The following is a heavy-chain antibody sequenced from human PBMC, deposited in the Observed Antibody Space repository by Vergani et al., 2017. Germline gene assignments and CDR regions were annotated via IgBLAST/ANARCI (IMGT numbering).Heavy chain of an antibody. CDR1: GFPVSSNY. CDR2: IYSGGST. CDR3: ARARSGWSGMDV. V-gene: IGHV3-66*02. J-gene: IGHJ6*02. Sequence: EVPLVESGGGLVQPGGSLRHSCAASGFPVSSNYLSWVRQAPGKGLEWVAVIYSGGSTYYADSVKGRFTISRDNSKNTLYLQMNSLRDEDTAVYYCARARSGWSGMDVWGQGSTVTVSS. D-gene: IGHD6-19*01.